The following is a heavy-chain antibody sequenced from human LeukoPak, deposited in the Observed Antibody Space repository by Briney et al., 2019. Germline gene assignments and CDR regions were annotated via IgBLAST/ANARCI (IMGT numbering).Heavy chain of an antibody. CDR2: IIPIFGIA. Sequence: ASVKVSCTASGGTFSSYAISWVRQAPGQGLEWMGRIIPIFGIANYAQKFQGRVTITADKSTSTAYMELSSLRSEDTAVYYCARGLRAYCGGDCYSIDYWGQGTLVTVSS. J-gene: IGHJ4*02. CDR3: ARGLRAYCGGDCYSIDY. CDR1: GGTFSSYA. D-gene: IGHD2-21*02. V-gene: IGHV1-69*04.